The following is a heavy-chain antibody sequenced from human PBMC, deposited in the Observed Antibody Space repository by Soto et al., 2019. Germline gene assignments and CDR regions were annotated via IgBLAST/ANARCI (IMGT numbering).Heavy chain of an antibody. J-gene: IGHJ5*02. CDR1: GGPFSSHA. Sequence: SVKGSFKTSGGPFSSHAINWVRQAPGQGLEWMGGIIPMFGTTNYAQKFKGRVTISADESTSTAYMELSSLRSEDAAVYYCARAAIHGSSWYFWFDPWGQGTMVTVSS. CDR2: IIPMFGTT. V-gene: IGHV1-69*13. CDR3: ARAAIHGSSWYFWFDP. D-gene: IGHD6-13*01.